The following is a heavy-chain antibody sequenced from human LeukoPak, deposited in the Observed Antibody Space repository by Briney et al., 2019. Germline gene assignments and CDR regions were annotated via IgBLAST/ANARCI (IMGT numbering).Heavy chain of an antibody. D-gene: IGHD1-26*01. V-gene: IGHV4-30-2*01. CDR2: IYHSGST. CDR1: GGSISSGGYS. CDR3: ARESRYSPCDY. Sequence: SESLSLTCAVSGGSISSGGYSWSWIRQPPGKGLEWIGYIYHSGSTYYNPSLKSRVTTSVDRSKNQFSLKLSSVTAADTAVYYCARESRYSPCDYWGQGTLVTVSS. J-gene: IGHJ4*02.